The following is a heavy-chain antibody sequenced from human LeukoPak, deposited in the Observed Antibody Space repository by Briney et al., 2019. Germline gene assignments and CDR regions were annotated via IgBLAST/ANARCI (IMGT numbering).Heavy chain of an antibody. V-gene: IGHV4-30-2*03. CDR3: ARDRGYGSPFDY. Sequence: SQTLSLTCAVSGGSISSGGYSWGWIRQPPGKGLEWIGSIYYSGSTYYNPSLKSRVTISVDTSKNQFSLKLSSVTAADTAVYYCARDRGYGSPFDYWGQGTLVTVSS. CDR1: GGSISSGGYS. D-gene: IGHD3-10*01. CDR2: IYYSGST. J-gene: IGHJ4*02.